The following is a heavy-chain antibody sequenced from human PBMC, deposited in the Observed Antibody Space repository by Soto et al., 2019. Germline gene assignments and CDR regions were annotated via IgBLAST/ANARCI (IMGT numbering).Heavy chain of an antibody. CDR3: ARDLEGVIVVVPAAPLEYYYYGMDV. V-gene: IGHV3-48*02. D-gene: IGHD2-2*01. CDR1: GFTFSSYS. J-gene: IGHJ6*02. CDR2: ISSSSSTI. Sequence: GSLRLSCXASGFTFSSYSMNWVRQAPGKGLEWVSYISSSSSTIYYADSVKGRFTISRDNAKNSLYLQMNSLRDEDTAVYYCARDLEGVIVVVPAAPLEYYYYGMDVWGQGTTVTVLL.